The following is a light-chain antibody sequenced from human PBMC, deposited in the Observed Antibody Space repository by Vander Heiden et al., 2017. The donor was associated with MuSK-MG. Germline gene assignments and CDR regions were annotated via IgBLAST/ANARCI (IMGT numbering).Light chain of an antibody. CDR3: QQYNGYSPST. V-gene: IGKV1-5*03. Sequence: DIQMTQSPSTLSASVGDRVTITCRASQTISSWLAWYQQKPGKAPKLLIYKASTLESGVPLRFSGSGSGTEFTLTINSLQPDDFATYYCQQYNGYSPSTFGQGTKLEIK. J-gene: IGKJ2*01. CDR1: QTISSW. CDR2: KAS.